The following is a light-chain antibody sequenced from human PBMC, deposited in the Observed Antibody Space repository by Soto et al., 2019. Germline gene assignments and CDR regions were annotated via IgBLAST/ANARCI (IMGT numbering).Light chain of an antibody. J-gene: IGLJ1*01. CDR3: QSYDSGLSGSEV. V-gene: IGLV1-47*01. Sequence: QSVLTQPPSASGTPGQRVTISCSGSSSNIGSNYVYWYQQLPGTAPKLLIYRNNQRPSGVPDRFSGSKSGTSASLAISGLRSEDEADYYCQSYDSGLSGSEVFGTGTKLTVL. CDR1: SSNIGSNY. CDR2: RNN.